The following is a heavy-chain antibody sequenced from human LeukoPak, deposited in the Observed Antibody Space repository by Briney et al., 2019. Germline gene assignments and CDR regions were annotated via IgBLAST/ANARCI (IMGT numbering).Heavy chain of an antibody. CDR3: ARGQKGRRYYGSGSYGLDP. V-gene: IGHV1-8*01. D-gene: IGHD3-10*01. Sequence: ASVKVSCKASGYTFTSYDINWVRQATGQGLEWMEWMNPNSGNTGYAQKFQGRVTMTRNTSISTAYMELSSLRSEDTAVYYCARGQKGRRYYGSGSYGLDPWGQGTLVTVSS. CDR2: MNPNSGNT. J-gene: IGHJ5*02. CDR1: GYTFTSYD.